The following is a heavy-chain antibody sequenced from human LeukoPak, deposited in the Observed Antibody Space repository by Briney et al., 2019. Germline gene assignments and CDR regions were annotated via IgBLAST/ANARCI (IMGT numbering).Heavy chain of an antibody. D-gene: IGHD6-19*01. Sequence: ASVKVSCKASGYTFTGYYIHWVRQAPGQELEWMGWINPNGGGTNYAQKFQDRVTLTRDTSISTAYMEVNSLESDDTAVYYCARENNSGWYRKAAFDYWGQGTLVTVTS. V-gene: IGHV1-2*02. CDR1: GYTFTGYY. CDR3: ARENNSGWYRKAAFDY. J-gene: IGHJ4*02. CDR2: INPNGGGT.